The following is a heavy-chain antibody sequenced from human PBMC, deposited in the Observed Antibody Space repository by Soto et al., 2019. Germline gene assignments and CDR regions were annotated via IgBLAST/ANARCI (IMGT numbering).Heavy chain of an antibody. D-gene: IGHD6-25*01. CDR2: INNDGSST. V-gene: IGHV3-74*01. CDR3: ARDERYNWLDP. Sequence: EAQLVESGGGLVQPGGSLRLSCAASGFTFSMYWMHWVRQAPGKGLVWVSRINNDGSSTIYADSVKGRFTISRDNSKNALYLQMNSLRAEDTAVYFWARDERYNWLDPWGQGALVTVSS. CDR1: GFTFSMYW. J-gene: IGHJ5*02.